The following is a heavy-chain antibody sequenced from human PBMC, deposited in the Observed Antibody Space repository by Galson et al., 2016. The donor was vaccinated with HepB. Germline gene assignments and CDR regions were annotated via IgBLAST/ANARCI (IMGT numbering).Heavy chain of an antibody. J-gene: IGHJ6*04. CDR1: GFTFSNYD. D-gene: IGHD6-19*01. CDR3: VRGSYSSDWYRSSAYDFGMDV. Sequence: SLRLSCAASGFTFSNYDMHWVRQAPGKGLEWVSSIYTAGDTNYQDSVEGRFTVSRENAKGSVYLHLNSLRAGDTAVYLCVRGSYSSDWYRSSAYDFGMDVWGKGTPVTVSS. V-gene: IGHV3-13*01. CDR2: IYTAGDT.